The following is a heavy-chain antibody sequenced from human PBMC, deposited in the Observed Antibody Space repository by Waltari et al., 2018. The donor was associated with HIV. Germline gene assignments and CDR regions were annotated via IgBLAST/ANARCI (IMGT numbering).Heavy chain of an antibody. CDR2: IDWDDDK. D-gene: IGHD2-15*01. Sequence: QVTLRESGPALVKPRQTLPLTCTFSGFSLSTSKMCVNWIRQPPGKGLEWLARIDWDDDKYYATSLKTRLTISRGSSKNQVVLTMTNMDPLDTATYYCARSLVVPAASFDFWGQGILVTVSS. J-gene: IGHJ4*02. V-gene: IGHV2-70*13. CDR3: ARSLVVPAASFDF. CDR1: GFSLSTSKMC.